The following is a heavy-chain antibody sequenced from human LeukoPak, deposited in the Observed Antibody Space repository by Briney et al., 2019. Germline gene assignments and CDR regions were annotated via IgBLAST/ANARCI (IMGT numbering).Heavy chain of an antibody. J-gene: IGHJ6*03. CDR2: IYYSGST. CDR3: ARNPSARRSSYYYYYYMDV. V-gene: IGHV4-59*01. CDR1: GVSISRYY. Sequence: PSETLSLTCTVSGVSISRYYWSWIRQPPGKGLEWIGYIYYSGSTNYNPSLKSRVTMSVDTSKNQFSLKLSSVTAADTSVYYCARNPSARRSSYYYYYYMDVWGKGTTVTVSS.